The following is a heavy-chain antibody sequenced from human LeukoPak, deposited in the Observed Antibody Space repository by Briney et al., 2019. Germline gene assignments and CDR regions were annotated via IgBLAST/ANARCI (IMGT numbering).Heavy chain of an antibody. D-gene: IGHD3-22*01. CDR3: ARENYYDSSGYLIDY. Sequence: GGSLRLSCAASGFTFSSYAMSWVRQAPGKGLEWVSAISGSGGSTYYADSVKGRFTISRDNSKNTLYLQMNSLRAEDTAVYYCARENYYDSSGYLIDYWGQGTLVTVSS. CDR2: ISGSGGST. J-gene: IGHJ4*02. CDR1: GFTFSSYA. V-gene: IGHV3-23*01.